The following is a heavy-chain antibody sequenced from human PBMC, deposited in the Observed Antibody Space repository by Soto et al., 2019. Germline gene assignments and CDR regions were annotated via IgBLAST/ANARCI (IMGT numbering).Heavy chain of an antibody. CDR3: ATPKDYDYVWGSYRTGALSH. J-gene: IGHJ4*02. CDR1: AYTFTNYG. CDR2: ISSYNGNT. D-gene: IGHD3-16*02. V-gene: IGHV1-18*01. Sequence: QVQLVQSGAEVKKPGASVKVSCKASAYTFTNYGFSWVRQAPGQGLEWVGWISSYNGNTNYAQKLQGRVTLTTDTSTSTAYMELRSLRSDDTAVYYCATPKDYDYVWGSYRTGALSHWGQGTLVTVSS.